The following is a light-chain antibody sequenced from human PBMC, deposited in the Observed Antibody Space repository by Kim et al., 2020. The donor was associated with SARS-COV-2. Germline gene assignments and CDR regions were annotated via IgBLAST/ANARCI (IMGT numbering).Light chain of an antibody. J-gene: IGLJ2*01. Sequence: PGKTGMSTCGGNNNGSKSVHEYQQKPGQAAVLGIYYDSDRPSGIPEGFSGSNSGNTATLSISRVEAGDEADYYCQVWDSSSDHHVVFGGGTQLTVL. CDR3: QVWDSSSDHHVV. CDR1: NNGSKS. V-gene: IGLV3-21*04. CDR2: YDS.